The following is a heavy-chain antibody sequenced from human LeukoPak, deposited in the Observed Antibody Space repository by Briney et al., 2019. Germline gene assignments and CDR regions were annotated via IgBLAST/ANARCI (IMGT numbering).Heavy chain of an antibody. CDR2: ISSSSSYI. Sequence: GGSLRLSCAASGFTFSSYSMNWVRQAPGKGLEWVSSISSSSSYIYYADSVKGRFTISRDNAKNSLYLQMNSLRAEDTAVYYCARGGVTYYYDSSGKRTFDIWGQGTMVTVSS. CDR1: GFTFSSYS. V-gene: IGHV3-21*01. CDR3: ARGGVTYYYDSSGKRTFDI. D-gene: IGHD3-22*01. J-gene: IGHJ3*02.